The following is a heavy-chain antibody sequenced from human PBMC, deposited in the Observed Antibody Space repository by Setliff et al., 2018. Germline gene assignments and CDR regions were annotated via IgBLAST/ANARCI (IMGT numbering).Heavy chain of an antibody. J-gene: IGHJ5*02. CDR1: GGSISNDYDY. Sequence: PSETLSLTCTVSGGSISNDYDYWSWIRQPAGKGLEWIGHVYTSGSTNYHPSLKSRITISADTSKNLFSLRLSSVTAADTAMYYCARFITGTIGFDPWGQGTLVTVSS. V-gene: IGHV4-61*09. D-gene: IGHD1-7*01. CDR3: ARFITGTIGFDP. CDR2: VYTSGST.